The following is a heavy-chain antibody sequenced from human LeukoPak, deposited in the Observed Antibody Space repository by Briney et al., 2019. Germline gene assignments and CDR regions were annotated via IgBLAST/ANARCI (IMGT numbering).Heavy chain of an antibody. CDR2: IYPGDSDT. CDR3: ATSGRRDGYNYGDAFDI. J-gene: IGHJ3*02. D-gene: IGHD5-24*01. Sequence: GESLKISCKGSGYSITSYWIGWVRQMAGKGLEWRGIIYPGDSDTRYSPSFQGQVTISADKSISTAYLQWSSLKASDTAMNYCATSGRRDGYNYGDAFDIWGQGTMVTVSS. V-gene: IGHV5-51*01. CDR1: GYSITSYW.